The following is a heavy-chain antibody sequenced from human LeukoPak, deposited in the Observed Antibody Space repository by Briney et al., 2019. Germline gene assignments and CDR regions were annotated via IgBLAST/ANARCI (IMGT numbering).Heavy chain of an antibody. CDR1: GGSLTSDY. CDR3: ARHTPARTGGDFDY. V-gene: IGHV4-59*08. J-gene: IGHJ4*02. CDR2: IQYSGYL. Sequence: KPSETLSLTCTVSGGSLTSDYWSWLRQPPEKGLEWIAYIQYSGYLKYNPSLRGRGTISLDTSKNQLSLRLNSVTAADTAVYYCARHTPARTGGDFDYWGQGMLVTVSS.